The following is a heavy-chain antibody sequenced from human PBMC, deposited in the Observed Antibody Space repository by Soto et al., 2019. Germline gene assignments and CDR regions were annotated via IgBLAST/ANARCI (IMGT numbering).Heavy chain of an antibody. CDR3: ARDPRPPSGWLGFWEYGMDV. CDR2: VNPDNGGT. Sequence: QVHLVQSGAEVKKPGASVKVSCKASGYTFTGNYIHWVRQAPGQGLEWMGWVNPDNGGTTSAQKFQGRVTMTRDTSVTTAYMALTRLTSDDTAVYYCARDPRPPSGWLGFWEYGMDVWGQGTTVTVSS. CDR1: GYTFTGNY. D-gene: IGHD3-3*01. V-gene: IGHV1-2*02. J-gene: IGHJ6*02.